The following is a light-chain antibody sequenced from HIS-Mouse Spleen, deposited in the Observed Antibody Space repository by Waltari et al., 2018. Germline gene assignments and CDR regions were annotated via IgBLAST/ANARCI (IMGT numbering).Light chain of an antibody. Sequence: SYELTQPPSVSVSPGQTARITCSGDALPKQYAYWYQQKPGQAPVLGIYKDREGPSGMPGRFSGSSSGTTVTLTISGVQAEDEADYYCQSADSSGTYWVFGGGTKLTVL. CDR3: QSADSSGTYWV. CDR1: ALPKQY. J-gene: IGLJ3*02. CDR2: KDR. V-gene: IGLV3-25*03.